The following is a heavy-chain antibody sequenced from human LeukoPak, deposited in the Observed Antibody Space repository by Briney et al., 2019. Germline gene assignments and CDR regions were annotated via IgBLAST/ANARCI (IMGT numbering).Heavy chain of an antibody. CDR2: VNSDGSAT. D-gene: IGHD2/OR15-2a*01. Sequence: VRXAPGKGLVWVSHVNSDGSATSYADSVKGRFTISRDNAKNTVYLHMNSLRVEDTAVYYCTSFYETNWGQGTLVTVSS. J-gene: IGHJ4*02. CDR3: TSFYETN. V-gene: IGHV3-74*01.